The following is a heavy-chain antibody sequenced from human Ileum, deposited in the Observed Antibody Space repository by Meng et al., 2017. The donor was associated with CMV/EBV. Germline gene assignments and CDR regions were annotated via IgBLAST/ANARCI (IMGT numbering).Heavy chain of an antibody. J-gene: IGHJ4*01. Sequence: ADSGFTISRYGMGWGSQAPGKGREWVTGISGSGGSEYYADSAKGRFTIARDNPENTMDLQMSSLRPEDTAIYYCAKGHSTGTIYFDYWGQGILVTVSS. CDR1: GFTISRYG. CDR2: ISGSGGSE. D-gene: IGHD2-8*02. CDR3: AKGHSTGTIYFDY. V-gene: IGHV3-23*01.